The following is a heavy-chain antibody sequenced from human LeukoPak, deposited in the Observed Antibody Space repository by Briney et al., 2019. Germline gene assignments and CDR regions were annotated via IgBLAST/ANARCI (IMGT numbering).Heavy chain of an antibody. J-gene: IGHJ5*02. CDR1: GGSISSGGYT. V-gene: IGHV4-30-2*01. CDR3: AIDRGLYNCFDP. Sequence: TLSLTCAASGGSISSGGYTWSWLRQRPGMGLEWIGYIYHSGSTYYNPSLKSRVTISVDRSKNQFTLKLSSVTAADTAVYYCAIDRGLYNCFDPWGQGTLVTVSS. CDR2: IYHSGST. D-gene: IGHD6-19*01.